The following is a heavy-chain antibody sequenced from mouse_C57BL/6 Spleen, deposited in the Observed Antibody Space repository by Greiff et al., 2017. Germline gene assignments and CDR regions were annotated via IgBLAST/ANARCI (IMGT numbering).Heavy chain of an antibody. CDR3: ARGGIQPLSYFDY. J-gene: IGHJ2*01. CDR2: IYPGDGDT. Sequence: QVQLQQSGPELVKPGASVKISCKASGYAFSSSWMNWVKQRPGKGLEWIGRIYPGDGDTNYNGKFKGKATLTAAKSSSTAYMQLRSLTSEDSAVYFYARGGIQPLSYFDYWGQGTTLTVSS. V-gene: IGHV1-82*01. CDR1: GYAFSSSW. D-gene: IGHD6-1*01.